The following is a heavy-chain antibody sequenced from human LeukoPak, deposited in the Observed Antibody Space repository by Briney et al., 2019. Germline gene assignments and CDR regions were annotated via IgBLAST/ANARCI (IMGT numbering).Heavy chain of an antibody. V-gene: IGHV3-48*03. CDR1: GFTFSSYE. Sequence: GGSLRLSCAASGFTFSSYEMNWVRQAPGKGLEWVSYISSSGSTIYYADSVKGRFTISRDNAKNSLYLQMNSLRAEDTALYYCAKGGGGTNYYYMDVWGKGTTVTVSS. J-gene: IGHJ6*03. CDR2: ISSSGSTI. CDR3: AKGGGGTNYYYMDV. D-gene: IGHD1-1*01.